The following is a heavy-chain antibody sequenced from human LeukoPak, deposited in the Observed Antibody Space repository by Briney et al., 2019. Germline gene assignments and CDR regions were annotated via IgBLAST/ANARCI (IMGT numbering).Heavy chain of an antibody. Sequence: ASVKVSCKASGGTFSSYAISWVRQAPGQGLEWMGGIIPIFGTANYAQKFQGRVTITADESTSTAYMELSSLRSEDTAVYYCARGQWELSDFDYWGQGTLVTVSS. D-gene: IGHD1-26*01. CDR2: IIPIFGTA. CDR1: GGTFSSYA. CDR3: ARGQWELSDFDY. V-gene: IGHV1-69*13. J-gene: IGHJ4*02.